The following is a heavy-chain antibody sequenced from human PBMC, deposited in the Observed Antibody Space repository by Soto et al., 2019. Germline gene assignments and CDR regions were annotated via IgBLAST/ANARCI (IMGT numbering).Heavy chain of an antibody. V-gene: IGHV3-23*01. CDR3: GKGGVAGTYPYYYYYYGIDV. CDR1: GFTFSNYA. Sequence: GGSLRLSXAASGFTFSNYAMSWVRQAPGKGLEWVSGISGSGDSSYYAESVKGRFTISRDTSKNTLYLQMNSLGAEDTAVYYCGKGGVAGTYPYYYYYYGIDVWGQGTTVTVSS. J-gene: IGHJ6*02. CDR2: ISGSGDSS. D-gene: IGHD6-19*01.